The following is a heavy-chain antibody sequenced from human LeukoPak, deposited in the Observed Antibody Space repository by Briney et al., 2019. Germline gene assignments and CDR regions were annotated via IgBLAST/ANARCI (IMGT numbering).Heavy chain of an antibody. D-gene: IGHD5-18*01. CDR1: GFTFSNYA. Sequence: GGSLRLSCAASGFTFSNYAMHWVRQAPGKGLEWVAVISFDATKEYFGKSVKGRFTISRDNSKNTLYLQMNSLRAEDTAVYYCATERGYSYGYGRFDYWGQGTLVTVSS. J-gene: IGHJ4*02. V-gene: IGHV3-30*07. CDR3: ATERGYSYGYGRFDY. CDR2: ISFDATKE.